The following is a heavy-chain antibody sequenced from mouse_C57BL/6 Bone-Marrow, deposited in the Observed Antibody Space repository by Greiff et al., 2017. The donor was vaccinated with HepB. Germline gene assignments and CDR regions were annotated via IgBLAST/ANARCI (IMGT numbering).Heavy chain of an antibody. J-gene: IGHJ2*01. CDR2: ISNGGGST. D-gene: IGHD1-1*01. CDR3: ARHVPIYYYGSSYGYFDY. Sequence: EVQVVESGGGLVQPGGSLKLSCAASGFTFSDYYMYWVRQTPEKRLEWVAYISNGGGSTYYPDTVKGRFTISRDNAKNTLYLQMSRLKSEDTAMYDCARHVPIYYYGSSYGYFDYWGQGTTLTVSS. V-gene: IGHV5-12*01. CDR1: GFTFSDYY.